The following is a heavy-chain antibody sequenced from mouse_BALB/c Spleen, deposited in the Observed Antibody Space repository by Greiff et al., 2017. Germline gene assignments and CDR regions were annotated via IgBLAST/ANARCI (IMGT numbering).Heavy chain of an antibody. J-gene: IGHJ4*01. D-gene: IGHD2-3*01. V-gene: IGHV1-14*01. CDR3: ARRSDGYYYYAMDY. CDR1: GYTFTSYV. Sequence: VQLQQSGPELVKPGASMKISCKASGYTFTSYVMHWVKQKPGQGLEWIGYINPYNDGTKYNEKFKGKATLTSDKSSSTAYMELSSLISEDSAVYYCARRSDGYYYYAMDYWGQGTSVTVSS. CDR2: INPYNDGT.